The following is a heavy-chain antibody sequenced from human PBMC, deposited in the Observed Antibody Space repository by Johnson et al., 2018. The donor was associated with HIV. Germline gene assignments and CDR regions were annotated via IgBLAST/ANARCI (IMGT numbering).Heavy chain of an antibody. J-gene: IGHJ3*02. D-gene: IGHD2-15*01. CDR3: ATDIVVVLAVTGTGAAFDI. Sequence: VQLVESGGGLVKPGESLRLSCAASGFTFHDYGMNWVRQTPGKGLEWVSGINWNGGSTGFADSVKGRFTISRDNAKNSMYLQMNSLRAEDTAVYYCATDIVVVLAVTGTGAAFDIWGQGTMVTVSS. CDR2: INWNGGST. CDR1: GFTFHDYG. V-gene: IGHV3-20*04.